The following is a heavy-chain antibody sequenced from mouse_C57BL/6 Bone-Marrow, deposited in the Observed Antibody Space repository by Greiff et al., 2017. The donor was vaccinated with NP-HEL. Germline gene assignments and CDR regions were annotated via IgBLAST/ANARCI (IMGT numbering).Heavy chain of an antibody. V-gene: IGHV1-5*01. CDR3: TRGRDYPYFDY. CDR2: IYPGNSDT. J-gene: IGHJ2*01. CDR1: GYTFTSYW. Sequence: EVQLQQSGTVLARPGASVKMSCKTSGYTFTSYWMHWVKQRPGQGLEWIGAIYPGNSDTSYNQRFKGKAKLTAVTSASTAYMELSSLTNEDSAVYYCTRGRDYPYFDYWGQGTTLTVSS. D-gene: IGHD2-4*01.